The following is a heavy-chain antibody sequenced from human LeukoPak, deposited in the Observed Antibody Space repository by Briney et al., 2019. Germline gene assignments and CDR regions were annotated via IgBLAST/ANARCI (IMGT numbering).Heavy chain of an antibody. J-gene: IGHJ4*02. CDR2: INPNSGGT. V-gene: IGHV1-2*02. CDR1: GYTFTGYY. CDR3: ARARDIVVITPVRFDY. D-gene: IGHD3-22*01. Sequence: ASVKVSCKASGYTFTGYYMHWVRQAPGQGLEWMGWINPNSGGTNYAQKFQGRVTMTRDTSISTAYMELSRLRSDDTAVYYCARARDIVVITPVRFDYWGQGTLVTVSS.